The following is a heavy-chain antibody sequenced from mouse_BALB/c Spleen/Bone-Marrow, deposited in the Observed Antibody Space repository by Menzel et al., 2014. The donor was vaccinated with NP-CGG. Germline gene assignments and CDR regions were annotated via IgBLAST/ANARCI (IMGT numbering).Heavy chain of an antibody. V-gene: IGHV14-3*02. CDR2: IDPANGNT. Sequence: EVKVEESGAELVKPGASVKLSCTASGFNIKDTYMHWVKQRPEQGLEWIGRIDPANGNTKYDPKFQGKATITADTSSNTAYLQLCSLTSEDTAVYYCARTAPENFDYWGQGTTLTVSS. CDR3: ARTAPENFDY. CDR1: GFNIKDTY. D-gene: IGHD1-2*01. J-gene: IGHJ2*01.